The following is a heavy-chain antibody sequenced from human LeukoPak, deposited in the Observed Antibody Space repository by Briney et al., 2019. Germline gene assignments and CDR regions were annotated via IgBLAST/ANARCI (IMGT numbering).Heavy chain of an antibody. J-gene: IGHJ4*02. CDR1: GFTLKTYV. V-gene: IGHV3-30*02. D-gene: IGHD2-2*03. Sequence: GGSLRLSCAASGFTLKTYVMHWVRPATERGLVWGAFIRFDGSNKYYADSVKGRFTISRDNSKNTLYLQMKSLRPEDTAVYYCARGDGYCSSASCSGNWGQGTLVTVSS. CDR3: ARGDGYCSSASCSGN. CDR2: IRFDGSNK.